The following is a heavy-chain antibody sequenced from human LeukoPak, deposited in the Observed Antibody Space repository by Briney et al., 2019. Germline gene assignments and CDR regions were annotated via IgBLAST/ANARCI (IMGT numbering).Heavy chain of an antibody. D-gene: IGHD3-9*01. Sequence: PGGSLRLSCAASGFTFSSYAMSWVRQAPGKGLEWVSGISGNSVSTYYADSVKGRFTISRDNSKNTLFLQMSSLRAEDTAVYYCAKDRQMFDWLFIFDYWGQGTLVTVSS. V-gene: IGHV3-23*01. J-gene: IGHJ4*02. CDR2: ISGNSVST. CDR1: GFTFSSYA. CDR3: AKDRQMFDWLFIFDY.